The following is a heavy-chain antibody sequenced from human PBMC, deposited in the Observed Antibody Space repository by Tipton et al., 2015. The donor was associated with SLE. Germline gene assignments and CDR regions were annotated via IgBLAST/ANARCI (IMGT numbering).Heavy chain of an antibody. CDR1: GGSISFSSYY. CDR3: AAMRALYGFDI. J-gene: IGHJ3*02. D-gene: IGHD2-2*02. CDR2: IYHSGST. V-gene: IGHV4-39*07. Sequence: TLSLTCTVSGGSISFSSYYWGWIRQPPGKGLEWIGEIYHSGSTNYNPSLKSRVTISVDKSKNQFSLKLSSVTAADTAVYYCAAMRALYGFDIWGQGTMVTVSS.